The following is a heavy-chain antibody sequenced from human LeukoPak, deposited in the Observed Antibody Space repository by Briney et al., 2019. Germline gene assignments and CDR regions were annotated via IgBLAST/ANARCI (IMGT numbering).Heavy chain of an antibody. CDR2: IYPDSGGT. D-gene: IGHD3-10*01. Sequence: GASVNVSCKASGYTFTDYYMHWVRQAPGHGLEWMGWIYPDSGGTNYAQKFQGRVTMTRDTSISTAYMGLSRLTSDDTAVYYCARGRSDYYLDSWGQGTLVTVSS. V-gene: IGHV1-2*02. CDR3: ARGRSDYYLDS. CDR1: GYTFTDYY. J-gene: IGHJ4*02.